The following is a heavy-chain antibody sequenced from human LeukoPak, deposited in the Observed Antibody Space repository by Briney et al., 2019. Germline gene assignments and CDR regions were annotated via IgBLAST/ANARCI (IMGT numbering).Heavy chain of an antibody. V-gene: IGHV1-69*01. CDR2: IIPIFGTA. D-gene: IGHD6-6*01. CDR1: GGTFSSYA. Sequence: SVKVSCKASGGTFSSYAISWVRQAPGQGLEWMGGIIPIFGTANYAQKFQGRVTITADESTSTAYMELSSLRSEDTAVYYCTRARRYSSSEFDYWDQGTLVTVSS. J-gene: IGHJ4*02. CDR3: TRARRYSSSEFDY.